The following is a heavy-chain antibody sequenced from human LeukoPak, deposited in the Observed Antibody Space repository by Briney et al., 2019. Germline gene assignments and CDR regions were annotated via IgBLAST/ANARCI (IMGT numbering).Heavy chain of an antibody. Sequence: SETLSPTCTVSGGSISSYYWSWIRQPPGKGLEWIGYIYYSGTTNYNPSLKSRVTISVDTSKNQFSLKLSSVTAADTAVYYCARGVYIAAAQYGYWGQGTLVSVSS. CDR1: GGSISSYY. CDR2: IYYSGTT. CDR3: ARGVYIAAAQYGY. V-gene: IGHV4-59*01. J-gene: IGHJ4*02. D-gene: IGHD6-13*01.